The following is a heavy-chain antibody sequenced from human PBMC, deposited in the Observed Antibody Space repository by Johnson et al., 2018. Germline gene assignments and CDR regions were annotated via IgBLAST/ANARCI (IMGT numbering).Heavy chain of an antibody. Sequence: QVQLVQSGGGVVQPGRSLRLSCAASGIIFSSYGMHWVRQAPGKGLEWVTLISYDGSNKYYADSVKGRFTISRDNSKNKVYLQMNSLRAEDTAVYYCAQTAEYRSVNDYYYYMDVWGTGTTVTVSS. CDR3: AQTAEYRSVNDYYYYMDV. CDR2: ISYDGSNK. D-gene: IGHD6-19*01. V-gene: IGHV3-30*18. CDR1: GIIFSSYG. J-gene: IGHJ6*03.